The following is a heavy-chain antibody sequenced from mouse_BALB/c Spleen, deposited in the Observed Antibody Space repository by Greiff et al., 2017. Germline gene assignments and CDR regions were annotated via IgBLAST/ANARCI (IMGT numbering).Heavy chain of an antibody. Sequence: EVNVVESGGGLVQPGGSLKLSCAASGFTFSSYTMSWVRQTPEKRLEWVAYISNGGGSTYYPDTVKGRFTISRDNAKNTLYLQMSSLKSEDTAMYYCARHGGLRRNWFAYWGQGTLVTVSA. CDR1: GFTFSSYT. D-gene: IGHD2-2*01. V-gene: IGHV5-12-2*01. J-gene: IGHJ3*01. CDR3: ARHGGLRRNWFAY. CDR2: ISNGGGST.